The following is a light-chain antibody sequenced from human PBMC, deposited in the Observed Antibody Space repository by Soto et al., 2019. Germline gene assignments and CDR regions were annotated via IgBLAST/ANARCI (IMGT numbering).Light chain of an antibody. J-gene: IGKJ1*01. CDR2: DAS. CDR1: QNINAW. V-gene: IGKV1-5*01. Sequence: DIHMTQSPSSLSVSVGYRFTITCRTSQNINAWLAWYQQRPVQAPKLLXYDASSVQSGVPSRFSGSGSGTEFTLTITSLQPDDSANYYCQHYSLYSPWTFGQGTKVDNK. CDR3: QHYSLYSPWT.